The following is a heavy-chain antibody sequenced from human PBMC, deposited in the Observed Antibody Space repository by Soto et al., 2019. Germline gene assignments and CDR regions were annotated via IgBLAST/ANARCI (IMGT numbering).Heavy chain of an antibody. CDR2: ISADGGST. D-gene: IGHD2-2*01. V-gene: IGHV3-23*01. CDR3: AKRLYCSSTSCHGFDY. Sequence: GGSLRLSCAASGFTFSTYAMSWVRQAPGQGLEWVSAISADGGSTYYADSVKGRFTISRDNSKNTLYLQMNSLRAEDTAVYYCAKRLYCSSTSCHGFDYWGQGTLVTVSS. J-gene: IGHJ4*02. CDR1: GFTFSTYA.